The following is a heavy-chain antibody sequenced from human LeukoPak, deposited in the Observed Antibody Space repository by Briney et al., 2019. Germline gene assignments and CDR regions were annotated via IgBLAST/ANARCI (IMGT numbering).Heavy chain of an antibody. V-gene: IGHV4-4*07. CDR3: AREPMGAIDI. J-gene: IGHJ3*02. CDR2: IYTSETT. CDR1: GVSISSYY. Sequence: SETLSLTCTVSGVSISSYYWSWLRQPAGKGREWIGRIYTSETTNYNPSLKSRVTMSVDTSKNQFSLKLSSVTAADTAVYYCAREPMGAIDIWGQGTMVTVSS.